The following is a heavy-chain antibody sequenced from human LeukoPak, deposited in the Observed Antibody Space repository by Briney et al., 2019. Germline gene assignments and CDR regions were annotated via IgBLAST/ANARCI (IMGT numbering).Heavy chain of an antibody. Sequence: PGRSLRLSCAASGFTFTTFGIHWVRQAPGKGLEWVAAISPHGDIEYYTDSVKGRFTISRDNSKNMIYLQMNSLRGEDSAVYYCAKINNNDDCWGQGNLVTVSS. D-gene: IGHD1/OR15-1a*01. CDR2: ISPHGDIE. V-gene: IGHV3-30*18. J-gene: IGHJ4*02. CDR3: AKINNNDDC. CDR1: GFTFTTFG.